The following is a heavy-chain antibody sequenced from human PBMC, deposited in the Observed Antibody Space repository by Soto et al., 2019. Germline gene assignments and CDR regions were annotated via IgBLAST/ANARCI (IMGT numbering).Heavy chain of an antibody. CDR2: LQTDGSHP. Sequence: EVQLVESGGGLVQPGGSLRLSCVASGFTFDYYWMHWVRQAPGEGLMWVSRLQTDGSHPDYADSVKGRFTISRDNAKNKMYLQMNNLRAEDAGVYYCARGGDPDYWGQGTLVTVSS. CDR3: ARGGDPDY. V-gene: IGHV3-74*01. CDR1: GFTFDYYW. J-gene: IGHJ4*02. D-gene: IGHD2-21*02.